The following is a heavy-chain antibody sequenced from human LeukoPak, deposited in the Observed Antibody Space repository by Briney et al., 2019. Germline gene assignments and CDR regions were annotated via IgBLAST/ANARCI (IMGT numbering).Heavy chain of an antibody. CDR1: GFTFSSYA. CDR2: ISGSGGST. Sequence: PGGSLRLSCAASGFTFSSYAMSWVRQAPGKGLEWVSAISGSGGSTYYADSVKGRFTISRDNSKNTLYLQMNSLRAEDTAVYYCAKRLYGASSGYSDFDYWGQGTLVTVSS. J-gene: IGHJ4*02. CDR3: AKRLYGASSGYSDFDY. V-gene: IGHV3-23*01. D-gene: IGHD3-22*01.